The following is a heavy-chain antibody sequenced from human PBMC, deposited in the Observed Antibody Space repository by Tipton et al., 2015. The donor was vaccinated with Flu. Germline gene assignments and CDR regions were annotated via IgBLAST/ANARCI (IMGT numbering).Heavy chain of an antibody. CDR2: IRYDGSNK. Sequence: GSLRLSCAASGFTFSSYGMHWVRQAPGKGLEWVAFIRYDGSNKYYADSVKGRLTISRDNSKNTLYLQMNSLRAEDTAVYYCAKALGYYDSSASSFFDYWGQGTLVTVSS. CDR1: GFTFSSYG. D-gene: IGHD3-22*01. V-gene: IGHV3-30*02. CDR3: AKALGYYDSSASSFFDY. J-gene: IGHJ4*02.